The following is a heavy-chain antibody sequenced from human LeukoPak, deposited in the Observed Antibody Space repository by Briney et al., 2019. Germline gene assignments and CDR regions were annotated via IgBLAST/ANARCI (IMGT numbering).Heavy chain of an antibody. CDR2: IYYSGST. CDR1: GGSISSSRYY. CDR3: ARDLSRYYDSSGYYYAFDI. V-gene: IGHV4-39*07. D-gene: IGHD3-22*01. J-gene: IGHJ3*02. Sequence: SETLSLTCTVSGGSISSSRYYWGWIRQPPGRGLEWIGSIYYSGSTNYNPSLKSRVTISVDTSKNQFSLKLSSVTAADTAVYYCARDLSRYYDSSGYYYAFDIWGQGTMVTVSS.